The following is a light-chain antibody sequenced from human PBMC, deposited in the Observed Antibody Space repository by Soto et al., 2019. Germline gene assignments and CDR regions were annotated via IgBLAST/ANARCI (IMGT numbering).Light chain of an antibody. V-gene: IGKV3-11*01. Sequence: EIVLTQSPATLSLSPGERATLSCRASQSVSSYLAWYQQKPGQAPRLLIYDASNRATGIPARFSGSWSGTDFTLTISSLAPEDFAVYYCQQRSNWPSFGQGTRLEIK. CDR2: DAS. CDR3: QQRSNWPS. CDR1: QSVSSY. J-gene: IGKJ5*01.